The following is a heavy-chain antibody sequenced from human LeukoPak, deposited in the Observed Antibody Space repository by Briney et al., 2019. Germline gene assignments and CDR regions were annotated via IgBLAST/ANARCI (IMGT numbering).Heavy chain of an antibody. CDR3: ARSRITMVRGVNDYYYSMDV. CDR1: GFTFTAYY. D-gene: IGHD3-10*01. Sequence: ASVKVSCKASGFTFTAYYMHWVRQAPGQGLEWMGWINPNSGGTNYAQKFQGRVTMTRDTSISTAYMEPSRLRSDDTAVYYCARSRITMVRGVNDYYYSMDVWGKGTTVTVSS. J-gene: IGHJ6*03. V-gene: IGHV1-2*02. CDR2: INPNSGGT.